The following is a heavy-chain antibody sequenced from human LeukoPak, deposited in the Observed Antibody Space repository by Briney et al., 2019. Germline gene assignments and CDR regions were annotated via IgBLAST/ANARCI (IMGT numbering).Heavy chain of an antibody. V-gene: IGHV3-53*01. Sequence: GGSLRLSCAASGFTFDDYAMHWVREAPGKGLEWVSVLYSDGGTYYADSVKGRFSISRDTSKNTVYLQMNSLRDDDTAVYYCATYYYGSGPEKWGQGTLVTVSS. CDR2: LYSDGGT. J-gene: IGHJ4*02. D-gene: IGHD3-10*01. CDR3: ATYYYGSGPEK. CDR1: GFTFDDYA.